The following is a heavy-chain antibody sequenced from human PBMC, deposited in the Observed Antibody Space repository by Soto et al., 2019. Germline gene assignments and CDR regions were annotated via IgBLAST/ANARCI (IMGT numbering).Heavy chain of an antibody. J-gene: IGHJ4*02. Sequence: ASVKVSCKPSGYTFTSYGISWVRQAPGQGLEWVGWISAHNGDTMYAQNLQGRITMTTDTFTNTAYMELTSLTSDDTAVYYCARDWSRYYDSSGLMWFYWGQGTLVTVSS. CDR3: ARDWSRYYDSSGLMWFY. V-gene: IGHV1-18*01. D-gene: IGHD3-22*01. CDR1: GYTFTSYG. CDR2: ISAHNGDT.